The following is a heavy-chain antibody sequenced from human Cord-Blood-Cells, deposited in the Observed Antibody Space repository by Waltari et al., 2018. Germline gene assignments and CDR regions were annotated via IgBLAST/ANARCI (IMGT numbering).Heavy chain of an antibody. Sequence: QVQLQESGPGLVKPSQTLSLTCTVSGGSISSGDYYWSWIRQPPGKGLEWIGYIYYSGSTYYSPSLKSRVTISVDTSKNQFSLKLSSVTAADTAVYYCARGRTIFGVVIIYYFDYWGQGTLVTVSS. V-gene: IGHV4-30-4*01. J-gene: IGHJ4*02. CDR1: GGSISSGDYY. CDR3: ARGRTIFGVVIIYYFDY. CDR2: IYYSGST. D-gene: IGHD3-3*01.